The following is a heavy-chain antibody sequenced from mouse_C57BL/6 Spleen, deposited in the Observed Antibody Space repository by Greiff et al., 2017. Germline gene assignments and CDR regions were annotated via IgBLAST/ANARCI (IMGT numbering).Heavy chain of an antibody. J-gene: IGHJ2*01. V-gene: IGHV1-82*01. Sequence: QVQLQQSGPELVKPGASVKISCKASGYAFSSSRMNWVKQRPGKGLEWIGRIYPGDGDTNYNGKFKGKATLTADKSSSTAYMQLSSLTSEDSAVYFCARRTAQASFDYWGQGTTLTVSS. D-gene: IGHD3-2*02. CDR3: ARRTAQASFDY. CDR1: GYAFSSSR. CDR2: IYPGDGDT.